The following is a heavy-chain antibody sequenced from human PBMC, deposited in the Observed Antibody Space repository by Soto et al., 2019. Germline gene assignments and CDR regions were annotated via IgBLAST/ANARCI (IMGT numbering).Heavy chain of an antibody. CDR2: IYHSGST. CDR3: ARALAGYYDSSGYTNWFDP. CDR1: GGSISSSNW. J-gene: IGHJ5*02. Sequence: PSETLSLTCAVSGGSISSSNWCSWVRQPPGKGLEWIGEIYHSGSTNYNPSLKSRVTISVDKSKNQFSLKLSSVTAADTAVYYCARALAGYYDSSGYTNWFDPWGQGTLVTVSS. D-gene: IGHD3-22*01. V-gene: IGHV4-4*02.